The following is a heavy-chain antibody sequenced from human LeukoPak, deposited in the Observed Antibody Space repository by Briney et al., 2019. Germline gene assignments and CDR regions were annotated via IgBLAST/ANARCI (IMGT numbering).Heavy chain of an antibody. CDR1: GFTFDDYT. V-gene: IGHV3-43*01. Sequence: GGSLRLSCAASGFTFDDYTMHWVRQAPGKGLEWVSLISWDGGSTYYADSVKGRFTISRDNAENSLYLQLNSLRVEDTAVYYCARDRWLPQLREGLPDYWGQGTLVTVSS. D-gene: IGHD5-12*01. CDR3: ARDRWLPQLREGLPDY. J-gene: IGHJ4*02. CDR2: ISWDGGST.